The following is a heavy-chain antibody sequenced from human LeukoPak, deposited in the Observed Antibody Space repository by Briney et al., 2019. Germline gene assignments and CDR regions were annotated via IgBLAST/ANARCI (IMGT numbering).Heavy chain of an antibody. CDR2: IGGSGTRT. V-gene: IGHV3-23*01. J-gene: IGHJ4*02. CDR3: AKDSHWILFDD. CDR1: GFTFSSYG. D-gene: IGHD2-2*03. Sequence: PGGSLRLSCAASGFTFSSYGIHWVRQAPGKGLEWVSGIGGSGTRTYYADSVKGRFTISRDNSKNTLYLQMNSLRDEDTAVYYCAKDSHWILFDDWGQGTLVTVSS.